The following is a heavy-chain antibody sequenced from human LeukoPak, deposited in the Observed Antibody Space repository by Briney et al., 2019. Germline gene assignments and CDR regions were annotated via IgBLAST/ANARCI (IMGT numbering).Heavy chain of an antibody. CDR1: GGSISSSSYY. CDR2: SYDSGST. Sequence: SETLSLTCTVSGGSISSSSYYWGWLRQPPGKGLEWIGYSYDSGSTYYNPSLKSRVTISVDTSKNQFSLKLSSVTAADTAVYYCAREGVVGWLRPPGAFDIWGQGTMVTVSS. D-gene: IGHD5-12*01. J-gene: IGHJ3*02. V-gene: IGHV4-31*03. CDR3: AREGVVGWLRPPGAFDI.